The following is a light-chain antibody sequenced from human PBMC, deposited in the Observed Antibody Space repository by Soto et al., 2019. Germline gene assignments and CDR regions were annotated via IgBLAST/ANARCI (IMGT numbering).Light chain of an antibody. J-gene: IGLJ1*01. V-gene: IGLV2-14*01. CDR2: EVS. Sequence: QSALTQPASVSGSPGQSITISCTGTSSDVGGYNYVSWYQQHPGKAPKLMIYEVSNRPSGVSNRFSGSKSGNTASLTISGPQAEDEADYYCSSYTSSSTLEVFGTGTKLTVL. CDR3: SSYTSSSTLEV. CDR1: SSDVGGYNY.